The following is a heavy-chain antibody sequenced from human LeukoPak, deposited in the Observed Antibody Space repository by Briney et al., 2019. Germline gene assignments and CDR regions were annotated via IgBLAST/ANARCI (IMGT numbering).Heavy chain of an antibody. V-gene: IGHV1-8*03. CDR2: MNPNSGNT. J-gene: IGHJ3*02. CDR1: GYTFTSYG. CDR3: ARVYMELRSGSYWDDAFDI. Sequence: ASVKVSCKASGYTFTSYGISWVRQAPGQGLEWMGWMNPNSGNTGYAQKFQGRVTITRNTSISTAYMELSSLRSEDTAVYYCARVYMELRSGSYWDDAFDIWGQGTMVTVSS. D-gene: IGHD1-26*01.